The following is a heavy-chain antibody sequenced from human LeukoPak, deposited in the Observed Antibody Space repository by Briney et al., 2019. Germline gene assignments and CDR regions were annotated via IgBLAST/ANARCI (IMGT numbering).Heavy chain of an antibody. CDR2: ISSSGRYI. D-gene: IGHD3-10*01. J-gene: IGHJ6*04. V-gene: IGHV3-21*01. CDR3: ARDSGFADV. Sequence: GGSLRLSCVVSGFTFSNYNIKWVRQAPGKGLESVSSISSSGRYIHYADSVKGRFTVSRDNARNSLFLQMNSLRAGDTAVYYCARDSGFADVWGKGTTVTVSS. CDR1: GFTFSNYN.